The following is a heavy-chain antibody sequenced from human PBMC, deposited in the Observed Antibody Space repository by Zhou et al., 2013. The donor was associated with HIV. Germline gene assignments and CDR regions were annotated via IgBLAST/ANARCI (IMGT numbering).Heavy chain of an antibody. CDR3: ASLANWGAASY. CDR2: INPNSGGT. J-gene: IGHJ4*02. Sequence: QVQLVQSGAEVKKPGASVKVSCKSSGYTFTDYFIYWVRQAPGHGLEWMGWINPNSGGTNYAQKFQGRVTMTRDTSISTAYMELSRLRSDDTAVYYCASLANWGAASYWGQGTLVTVSS. CDR1: GYTFTDYF. V-gene: IGHV1-2*02. D-gene: IGHD7-27*01.